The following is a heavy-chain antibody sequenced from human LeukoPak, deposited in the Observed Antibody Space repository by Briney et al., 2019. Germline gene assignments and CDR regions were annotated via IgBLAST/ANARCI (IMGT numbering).Heavy chain of an antibody. Sequence: HPGGSLRLSCTACGFTFGDDAMSWVRQAPGKGLEWVGFIRSKAYGETKEYAASVKGRFTISRDDSKSIAYLQMNSLKTEDTAVYYCTRMGINKVGATPFDYWGQGTVVTVSS. CDR1: GFTFGDDA. CDR3: TRMGINKVGATPFDY. V-gene: IGHV3-49*04. CDR2: IRSKAYGETK. D-gene: IGHD1-26*01. J-gene: IGHJ4*02.